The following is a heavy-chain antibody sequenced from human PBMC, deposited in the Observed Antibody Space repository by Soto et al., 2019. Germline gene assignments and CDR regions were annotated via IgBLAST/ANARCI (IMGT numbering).Heavy chain of an antibody. D-gene: IGHD3-10*01. CDR2: VYSNGNT. CDR3: ARGSSNDY. CDR1: DDSLTTNKYA. Sequence: LSLTCTVSDDSLTTNKYAWTWIRQHPEKGLEWIGYVYSNGNTRSSPSLQSRVTMSVDTSKNQFSLKLSSVTAADTAVYYCARGSSNDYWGQGTLVTVSS. J-gene: IGHJ4*02. V-gene: IGHV4-30-4*01.